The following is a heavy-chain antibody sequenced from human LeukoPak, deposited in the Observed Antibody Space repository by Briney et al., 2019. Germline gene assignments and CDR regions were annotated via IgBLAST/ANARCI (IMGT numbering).Heavy chain of an antibody. D-gene: IGHD1-26*01. J-gene: IGHJ4*02. CDR1: GFTFSSYA. CDR2: ISNSGYT. V-gene: IGHV3-23*01. CDR3: AKVNGRPY. Sequence: GSLLLSCAASGFTFSSYAMSWVRQTPGKGLEWVSSISNSGYTYYADSVKGRFTISRDNSRNTLYLQMNSLRAEDTAVYYCAKVNGRPYWGQGTLVTVSS.